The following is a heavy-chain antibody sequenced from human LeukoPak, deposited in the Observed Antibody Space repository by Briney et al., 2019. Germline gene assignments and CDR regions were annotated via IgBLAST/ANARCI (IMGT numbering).Heavy chain of an antibody. Sequence: ASVKVSCKASGGTFSSYAISWVRQAPGQELEWMGGIIPIFGTANYAQKFQGRVTITADESTSTAYMELSSLRSEDTAVYSCGRTLNYCSSTSCTWGPVGYWGHGTLVTVSS. V-gene: IGHV1-69*01. CDR2: IIPIFGTA. CDR1: GGTFSSYA. J-gene: IGHJ4*01. CDR3: GRTLNYCSSTSCTWGPVGY. D-gene: IGHD2-2*01.